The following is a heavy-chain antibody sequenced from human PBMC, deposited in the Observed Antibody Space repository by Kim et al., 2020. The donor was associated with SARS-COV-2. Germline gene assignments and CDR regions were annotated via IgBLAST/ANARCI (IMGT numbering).Heavy chain of an antibody. CDR3: ARAFPASGYYFGDFDY. D-gene: IGHD3-22*01. V-gene: IGHV4-34*01. J-gene: IGHJ4*02. Sequence: SLKSRVTISVDTSKNQFSLKLSSVTAADTAVYYCARAFPASGYYFGDFDYWGQGTLVTVSS.